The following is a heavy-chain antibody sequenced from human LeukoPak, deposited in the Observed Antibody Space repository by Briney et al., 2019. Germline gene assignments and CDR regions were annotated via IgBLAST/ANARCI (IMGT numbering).Heavy chain of an antibody. J-gene: IGHJ4*02. V-gene: IGHV3-30*12. Sequence: GGSLRLSCAASGFIFSSYGMQWVRQAPGKGLEWVAAISFDGSNTYYADSVKGRFTVSRDNSKNTVDLQMNSLRVEDTAVYYCARVLDTAMITYSPGYWGQGTLVTVSS. D-gene: IGHD5-18*01. CDR2: ISFDGSNT. CDR3: ARVLDTAMITYSPGY. CDR1: GFIFSSYG.